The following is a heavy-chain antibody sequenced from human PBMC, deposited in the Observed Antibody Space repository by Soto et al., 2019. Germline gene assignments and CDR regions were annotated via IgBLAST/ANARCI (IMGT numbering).Heavy chain of an antibody. J-gene: IGHJ2*01. CDR3: ARDPQLGPWYFDL. CDR1: GFTFSSYE. V-gene: IGHV3-48*03. Sequence: GGSLRLSCAASGFTFSSYEMNWVRQAPGKGLEWVSYISSSGSTIYYADSVKGLFTISRDNAKNSLYLQMNSLRAEDPAVYYCARDPQLGPWYFDLWGRGTLVTVSS. CDR2: ISSSGSTI. D-gene: IGHD1-1*01.